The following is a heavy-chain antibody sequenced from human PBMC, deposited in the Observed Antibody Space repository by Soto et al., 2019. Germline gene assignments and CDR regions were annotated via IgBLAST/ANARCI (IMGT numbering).Heavy chain of an antibody. CDR2: ISAYNGDT. D-gene: IGHD6-19*01. V-gene: IGHV1-18*01. CDR1: GYSFTNYG. CDR3: ARDRGVAPPVAGNPHYYYYMDG. J-gene: IGHJ6*03. Sequence: QDQLVQSGGEVKKPGASVKVSCKASGYSFTNYGITWVRQAPGQGFEWMGWISAYNGDTNYAQKLQGRVTMTTDASTSTADLELRSLRSDDTAVYYCARDRGVAPPVAGNPHYYYYMDGWGKGTTVTVSS.